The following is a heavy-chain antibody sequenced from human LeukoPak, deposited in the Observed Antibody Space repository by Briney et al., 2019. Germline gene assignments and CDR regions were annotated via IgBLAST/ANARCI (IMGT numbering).Heavy chain of an antibody. CDR1: GFTFDDYA. CDR3: AKDMGSGSYSYDAFDI. J-gene: IGHJ3*02. CDR2: ISWNSGSI. D-gene: IGHD1-26*01. V-gene: IGHV3-9*01. Sequence: SLRLSCAASGFTFDDYAMHWVRQAPGKGLEWVSGISWNSGSIGYADSVKGRFTISRDNAKNSLYLQMNSLRAEDTALYYCAKDMGSGSYSYDAFDIWGQGTMVTVSS.